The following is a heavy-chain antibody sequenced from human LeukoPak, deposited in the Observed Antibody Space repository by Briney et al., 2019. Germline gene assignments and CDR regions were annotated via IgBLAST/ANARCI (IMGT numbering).Heavy chain of an antibody. V-gene: IGHV3-21*01. D-gene: IGHD3-22*01. CDR2: ISSSSSYI. Sequence: GGSLRLSCAASGFTFSSYSMNWVRQAPGKGLEWVSSISSSSSYIYYADSVKGRFTISRDNAKNSLYLQMNSLRAEDTAVYYCARWENYYDSSGPRDAFDTWGQGTMVTVSS. CDR3: ARWENYYDSSGPRDAFDT. J-gene: IGHJ3*02. CDR1: GFTFSSYS.